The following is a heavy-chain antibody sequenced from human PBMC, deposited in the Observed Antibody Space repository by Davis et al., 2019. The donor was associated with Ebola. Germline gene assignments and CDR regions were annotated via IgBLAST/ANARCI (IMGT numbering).Heavy chain of an antibody. CDR3: ARRYSYGSFSYWYFDL. D-gene: IGHD5-18*01. CDR1: GFTFSNYW. CDR2: IRPDGSEE. Sequence: GESLKISCAASGFTFSNYWMSWVRQAPGKGLEWVANIRPDGSEEQYVDSLKGRITISRDNAKNSLYLQVNSLRDEDTAVYYCARRYSYGSFSYWYFDLWGRGTLVTVSS. J-gene: IGHJ2*01. V-gene: IGHV3-7*01.